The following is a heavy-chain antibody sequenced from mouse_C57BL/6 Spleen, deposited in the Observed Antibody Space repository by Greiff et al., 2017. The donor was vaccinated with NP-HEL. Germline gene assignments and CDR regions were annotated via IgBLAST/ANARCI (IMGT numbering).Heavy chain of an antibody. CDR1: GYSFTGYY. D-gene: IGHD2-4*01. V-gene: IGHV1-43*01. Sequence: EVQLQQSGPELVKPGASVKISCKASGYSFTGYYMHWVKQSSEKSLEWIGEINPSTGGTSYNQKFKGKATLTVDKSSSTAYMQLKSLTSEDSAVYYCARKGGIYYDYDGGPDYWGQGTTLTVSS. CDR2: INPSTGGT. CDR3: ARKGGIYYDYDGGPDY. J-gene: IGHJ2*01.